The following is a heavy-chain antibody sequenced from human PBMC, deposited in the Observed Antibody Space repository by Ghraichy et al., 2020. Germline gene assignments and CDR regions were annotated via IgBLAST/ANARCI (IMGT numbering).Heavy chain of an antibody. J-gene: IGHJ5*02. CDR3: ARGIAAATNWFDP. Sequence: IGYIYHSGSTYYNPSLKSRVTISVDRSKNHVSLKLSSVTAADTAVYYCARGIAAATNWFDPWG. V-gene: IGHV4-30-2*01. D-gene: IGHD6-13*01. CDR2: IYHSGST.